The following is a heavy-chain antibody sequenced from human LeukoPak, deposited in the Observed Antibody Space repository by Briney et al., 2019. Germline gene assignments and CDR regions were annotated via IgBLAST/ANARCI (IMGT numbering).Heavy chain of an antibody. CDR1: GFTFSSYA. J-gene: IGHJ4*02. CDR2: ISGSGGST. V-gene: IGHV3-23*01. D-gene: IGHD2-15*01. Sequence: GGSLRLSCAASGFTFSSYAMSWVRQAPGKGLEWVSAISGSGGSTYYADSVKGRFTISRDNSKNTLYLQMNSLRAEDTAVYYCAKLSGSCSGGSCYRYFDYWGQGTLVTVSS. CDR3: AKLSGSCSGGSCYRYFDY.